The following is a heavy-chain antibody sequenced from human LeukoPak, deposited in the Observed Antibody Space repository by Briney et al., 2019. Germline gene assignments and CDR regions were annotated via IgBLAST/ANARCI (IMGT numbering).Heavy chain of an antibody. CDR1: GYTFTSYG. CDR3: ARLYTSSDLDY. J-gene: IGHJ4*02. CDR2: ISAYNGNT. D-gene: IGHD6-6*01. Sequence: GASVKVSCKASGYTFTSYGISWVRQAPGQGLEWMGWISAYNGNTNYAQKLQGSVTMTTDTSTSTAYMERGSLRSDDTAVYYCARLYTSSDLDYWGQGILVTVSS. V-gene: IGHV1-18*01.